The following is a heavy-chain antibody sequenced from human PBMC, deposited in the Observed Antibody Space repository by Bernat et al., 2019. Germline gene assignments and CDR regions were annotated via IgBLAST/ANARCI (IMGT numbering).Heavy chain of an antibody. D-gene: IGHD2-8*01. CDR3: ARGDGGMDV. Sequence: QVQLVQSGPEVKKPGSSVRVSCKASGVSFSTYIINWVRQAPGQGLEWMGRIIPILNIANYTQKFQSRLTITADKSTHTAYMELRSLRSEDTAVYHCARGDGGMDVWGQGTTVIVSS. V-gene: IGHV1-69*02. CDR1: GVSFSTYI. J-gene: IGHJ6*02. CDR2: IIPILNIA.